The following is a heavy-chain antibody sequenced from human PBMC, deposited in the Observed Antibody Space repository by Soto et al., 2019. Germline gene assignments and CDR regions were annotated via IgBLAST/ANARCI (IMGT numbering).Heavy chain of an antibody. J-gene: IGHJ4*02. Sequence: EVQLVESGGGLVQPGGSLRLSCAASGFTFSRYSMNWVRQAPGKGLEWVSYISSSSNSIYYAASVKGRFTISRDNAKKSRHLQMNRPRAADTAVDYCASPVECSTSSCLRWGQGSLITVSS. D-gene: IGHD6-13*01. CDR1: GFTFSRYS. CDR2: ISSSSNSI. V-gene: IGHV3-48*01. CDR3: ASPVECSTSSCLR.